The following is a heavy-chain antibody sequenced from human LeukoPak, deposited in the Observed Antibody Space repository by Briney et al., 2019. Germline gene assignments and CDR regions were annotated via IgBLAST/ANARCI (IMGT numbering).Heavy chain of an antibody. V-gene: IGHV4-59*01. D-gene: IGHD3-10*01. CDR3: ARGRMVRGVLTSYYYMDV. CDR1: GGSISSYY. Sequence: PSETLSLTCTVSGGSISSYYWSWIRQPPGKGLEWIGYIYYSGSTNYNPSLKSRVTISADTSKNQFSLKLSSVTAADTAVYYCARGRMVRGVLTSYYYMDVWGKGTTVTVSS. J-gene: IGHJ6*03. CDR2: IYYSGST.